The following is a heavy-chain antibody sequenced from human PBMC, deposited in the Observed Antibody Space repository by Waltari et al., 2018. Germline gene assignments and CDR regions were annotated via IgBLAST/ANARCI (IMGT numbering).Heavy chain of an antibody. CDR1: GGSISSSSYY. D-gene: IGHD3-10*01. CDR3: ARAPGGGYFDL. J-gene: IGHJ2*01. CDR2: IYYSGST. V-gene: IGHV4-39*07. Sequence: QLQLQESGPGLVKPSETLSLTCTVSGGSISSSSYYWGWIRQPPGKGLEWIGSIYYSGSTYYNPSLKSRVTISVDTSKNQFSLKLSSVTAADTAVYYCARAPGGGYFDLWGRGTLVTVSS.